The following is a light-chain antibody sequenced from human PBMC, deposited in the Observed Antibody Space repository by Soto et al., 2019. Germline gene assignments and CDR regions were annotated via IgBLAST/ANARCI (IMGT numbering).Light chain of an antibody. Sequence: DIQLTQSPSSLSASVGDRVTITCQANQDISYSLNWFQQKPGSAPKLLIYDASSLEAGAQSRFSGSGSGTYFTFTISSLQPEDIATYYCQQYDILYTFGQGTKLEIK. V-gene: IGKV1-33*01. CDR2: DAS. J-gene: IGKJ2*01. CDR1: QDISYS. CDR3: QQYDILYT.